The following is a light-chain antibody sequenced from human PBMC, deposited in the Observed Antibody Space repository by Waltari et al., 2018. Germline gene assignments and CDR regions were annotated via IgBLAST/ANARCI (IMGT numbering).Light chain of an antibody. CDR3: TSYTTTKTVV. CDR1: SSDIGGYNY. CDR2: DVA. V-gene: IGLV2-14*01. J-gene: IGLJ2*01. Sequence: QSALTQPASVSGSPGQSITISCTGTSSDIGGYNYVSLYQQHPGKAPKLMIYDVAMWPSGVSNRFSGSKSGSTASLTISGLQAEDDADYYCTSYTTTKTVVFGGGTKVTVL.